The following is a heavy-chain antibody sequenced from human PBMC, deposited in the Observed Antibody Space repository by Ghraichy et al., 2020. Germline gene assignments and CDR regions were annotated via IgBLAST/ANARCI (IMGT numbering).Heavy chain of an antibody. CDR3: ARDGGSLSGDF. V-gene: IGHV3-66*01. D-gene: IGHD2-15*01. CDR1: GFTVSRNY. Sequence: GGSLRLSCAASGFTVSRNYMSWVRQAPGKGLECVASIYSGGATYYTDSVKGRFTISRDNSKNTLYLQKNSLRAEDTAVYYCARDGGSLSGDFWGQGTLVTVSS. J-gene: IGHJ4*02. CDR2: IYSGGAT.